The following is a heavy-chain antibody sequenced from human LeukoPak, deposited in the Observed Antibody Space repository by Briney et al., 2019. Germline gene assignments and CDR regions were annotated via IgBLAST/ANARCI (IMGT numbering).Heavy chain of an antibody. V-gene: IGHV3-30*18. J-gene: IGHJ4*02. CDR3: AKDPVEYSSSIYYFDY. CDR1: GFTFSSYG. CDR2: ISYDGSNK. D-gene: IGHD6-6*01. Sequence: GGSLRLSCAASGFTFSSYGMHWVRQAPGKGLEWVAVISYDGSNKYYADSVKGRFTISRDNSKNTLYLQMNSLRAEDTAVYYCAKDPVEYSSSIYYFDYWGQGTLVTVSS.